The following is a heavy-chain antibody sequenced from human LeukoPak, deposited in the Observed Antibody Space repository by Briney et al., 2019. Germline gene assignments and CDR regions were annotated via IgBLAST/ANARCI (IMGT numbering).Heavy chain of an antibody. Sequence: SETLSLTCAVYGGSFSSYYWSWIRQPPGKGLEWIGYIYYSGSTNYNPSLKSRVTISVDTSKNQFSLKLSSVTAADTAVYYCARDRTWGLSMVRGYAWYFDLWGRGTLVTVSS. CDR2: IYYSGST. CDR1: GGSFSSYY. V-gene: IGHV4-59*01. J-gene: IGHJ2*01. CDR3: ARDRTWGLSMVRGYAWYFDL. D-gene: IGHD3-10*01.